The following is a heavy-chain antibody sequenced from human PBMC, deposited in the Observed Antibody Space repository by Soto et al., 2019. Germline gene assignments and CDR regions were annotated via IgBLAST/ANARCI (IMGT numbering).Heavy chain of an antibody. J-gene: IGHJ4*02. D-gene: IGHD3-3*01. V-gene: IGHV3-43D*04. Sequence: GGSLRLSCAASGFTFDDYVMHWVRQAPGKGLEWVSLISWDGGSTYYADSVKGRFTISRDNSKNSLYLQMNSLRAEDTALYYCAKGHQYYDFWSGLDYWGQGTLVTVSS. CDR2: ISWDGGST. CDR1: GFTFDDYV. CDR3: AKGHQYYDFWSGLDY.